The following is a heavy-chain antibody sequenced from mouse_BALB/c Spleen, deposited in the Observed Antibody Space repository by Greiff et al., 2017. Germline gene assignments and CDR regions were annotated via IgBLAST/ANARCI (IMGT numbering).Heavy chain of an antibody. Sequence: EVQVVESGGDLVKPGGSLKLSCAASGFTFSSYGMSWVRQTPDKRLEWVATISSGGSYTYYPDSVKGRFTISRDNAKNTLYLQMSSLKSEDTAMYYCARLGHYYAMDYWGQGTSVTVSS. V-gene: IGHV5-6*01. J-gene: IGHJ4*01. CDR3: ARLGHYYAMDY. CDR2: ISSGGSYT. CDR1: GFTFSSYG.